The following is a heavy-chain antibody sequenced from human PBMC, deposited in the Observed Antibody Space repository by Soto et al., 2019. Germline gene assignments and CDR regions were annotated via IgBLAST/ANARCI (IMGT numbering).Heavy chain of an antibody. Sequence: VKVSCNASGYTFTSYGISWVRQAPGQGLEWMGWISAYNGNTNYAQKLQGRVTMTTDTSTSTAYMELRSLRSDDTAVYYCARRRRSRSWFDPWGQGTLVTVSS. CDR3: ARRRRSRSWFDP. V-gene: IGHV1-18*01. CDR1: GYTFTSYG. CDR2: ISAYNGNT. D-gene: IGHD1-26*01. J-gene: IGHJ5*02.